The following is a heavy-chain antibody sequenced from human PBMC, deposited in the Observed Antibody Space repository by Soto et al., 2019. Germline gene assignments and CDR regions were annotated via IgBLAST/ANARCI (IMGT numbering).Heavy chain of an antibody. CDR2: ISSSGSTI. J-gene: IGHJ5*02. CDR3: ARVLVFYGGFDP. D-gene: IGHD2-21*02. V-gene: IGHV3-11*01. Sequence: GGSLRLSCAASGFTFTAYYMSLIRQAPGKGLEWVSYISSSGSTIYYADSVKGRFTISRDNAKNSLYLQMNSLRAEDTAVYYCARVLVFYGGFDPWGQGTLVTVSS. CDR1: GFTFTAYY.